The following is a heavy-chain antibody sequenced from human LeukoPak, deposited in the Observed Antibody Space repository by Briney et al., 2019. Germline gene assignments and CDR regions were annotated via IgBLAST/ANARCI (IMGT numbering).Heavy chain of an antibody. D-gene: IGHD1-26*01. J-gene: IGHJ3*02. CDR2: TTDSGGIT. CDR1: GFTFSSYA. CDR3: AKDRLVGATVGAFDI. Sequence: GGSLRLSCAASGFTFSSYAMSWVRQAPGKGLEWISATTDSGGITYYADSVKGRFTISRDNSKNTLHLQMNSLRAEDTAVYYCAKDRLVGATVGAFDIWGQGTMVTVSS. V-gene: IGHV3-23*01.